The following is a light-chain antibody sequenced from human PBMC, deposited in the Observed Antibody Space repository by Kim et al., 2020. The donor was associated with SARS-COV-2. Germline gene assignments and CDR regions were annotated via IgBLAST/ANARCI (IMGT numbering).Light chain of an antibody. CDR1: NIGSKN. CDR2: KDS. Sequence: SYELTQPLSVSVALGQTARMTCGGNNIGSKNVHWYQQTPGQAPVLVIYKDSNRPSGIPERFSGSNSGNTATLTISRAQAGDEADYYCHVWDSSTGEVFGGVTQLTDL. V-gene: IGLV3-9*01. CDR3: HVWDSSTGEV. J-gene: IGLJ2*01.